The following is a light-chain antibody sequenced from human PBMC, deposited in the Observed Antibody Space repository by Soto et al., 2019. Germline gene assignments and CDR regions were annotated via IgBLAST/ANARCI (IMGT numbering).Light chain of an antibody. Sequence: QSVLTQPASVSGSPGQSITISCTGTSSDVGSYNLVSWYQQHPGKAPKLMIYEGSKRPSGVSNRFSGSKSGNTASLAIYGLQAEDEADYYCCSYAGSVVFGGGTKVTVL. V-gene: IGLV2-23*01. CDR2: EGS. CDR1: SSDVGSYNL. CDR3: CSYAGSVV. J-gene: IGLJ2*01.